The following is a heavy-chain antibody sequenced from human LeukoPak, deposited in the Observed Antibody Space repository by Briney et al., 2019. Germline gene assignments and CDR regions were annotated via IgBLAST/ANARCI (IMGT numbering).Heavy chain of an antibody. D-gene: IGHD6-19*01. J-gene: IGHJ4*02. CDR1: GGSISSGNYY. Sequence: SETLSFTCAVSGGSISSGNYYWGWIRQPPGKGLEWIGSIFYSGSTYYNPSLKSRVTISVGTSKTQVTLKLRSVTAADTAVYYCARHQSGAVAGTGFDYWGQGTLVTVSS. V-gene: IGHV4-39*01. CDR2: IFYSGST. CDR3: ARHQSGAVAGTGFDY.